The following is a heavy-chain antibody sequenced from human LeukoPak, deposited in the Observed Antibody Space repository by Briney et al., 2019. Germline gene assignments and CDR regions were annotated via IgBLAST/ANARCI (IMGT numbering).Heavy chain of an antibody. Sequence: ASVKVSCKASGYSFTSYGISWVRQAPGQGLEWMGWINAYNGNTHYAQNVQGRLTMTTDTPTTTAYMELRSLRSDDTAVYYCARDGNGPADYWGQGTLVTASS. CDR1: GYSFTSYG. V-gene: IGHV1-18*01. CDR2: INAYNGNT. D-gene: IGHD2-8*01. CDR3: ARDGNGPADY. J-gene: IGHJ4*02.